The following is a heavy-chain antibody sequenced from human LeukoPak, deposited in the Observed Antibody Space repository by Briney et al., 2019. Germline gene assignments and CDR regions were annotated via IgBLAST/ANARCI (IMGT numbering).Heavy chain of an antibody. Sequence: SETLSLTCTVSGGSISSYFWSWIRQSPGKGLEWIGYISYSGSTNYNPSLKSRVTISVDTSKYQFSLKLSSVTAADTALYYCARATSSSPPYYYGMDVWGQGTTVTVSS. CDR3: ARATSSSPPYYYGMDV. CDR1: GGSISSYF. CDR2: ISYSGST. D-gene: IGHD6-6*01. V-gene: IGHV4-59*01. J-gene: IGHJ6*02.